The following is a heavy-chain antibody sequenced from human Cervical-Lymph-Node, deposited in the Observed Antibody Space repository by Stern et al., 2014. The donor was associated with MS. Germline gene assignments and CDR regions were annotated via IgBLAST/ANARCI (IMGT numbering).Heavy chain of an antibody. CDR2: INPNSGDT. Sequence: VQLVQSGADVKKPGASVKVSCKASGYTFTDYYIHWVRQAPGQGLEWMGRINPNSGDTDYAQNFQGRVTMTRDTSVSTAYMDLSSLRSDDTAVFYCARSPVQLTSPGPFDHWGQGSLVAVSS. CDR1: GYTFTDYY. V-gene: IGHV1-2*02. J-gene: IGHJ4*02. CDR3: ARSPVQLTSPGPFDH. D-gene: IGHD1-1*01.